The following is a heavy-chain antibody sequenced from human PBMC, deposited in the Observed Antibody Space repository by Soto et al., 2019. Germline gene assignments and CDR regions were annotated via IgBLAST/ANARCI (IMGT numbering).Heavy chain of an antibody. CDR1: AGSISYYY. V-gene: IGHV4-59*01. CDR3: ARGSGNYYYYGLDV. D-gene: IGHD1-26*01. CDR2: MYYSGST. J-gene: IGHJ6*02. Sequence: PSETLSLTCTVAAGSISYYYWSWIRQPPGKGLEWIGYMYYSGSTNYNPSLKSRVTISVDTSKKQFSLKLNSVTAAVTAVYYCARGSGNYYYYGLDVWGLGTTVTASS.